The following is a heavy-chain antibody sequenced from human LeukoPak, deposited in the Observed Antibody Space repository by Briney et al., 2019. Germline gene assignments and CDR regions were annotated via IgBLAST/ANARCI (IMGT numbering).Heavy chain of an antibody. J-gene: IGHJ4*02. CDR2: ISSSSNII. V-gene: IGHV3-48*01. D-gene: IGHD6-25*01. Sequence: PGGSLRLSCAASGFTFDDYGMNWVRQAPGKGLEWVSYISSSSNIIYYADSVKGRFTISRDNAKNSLYLQMNSLRAEDTAVYHCARGTAALDYWGQGTLVTVSS. CDR1: GFTFDDYG. CDR3: ARGTAALDY.